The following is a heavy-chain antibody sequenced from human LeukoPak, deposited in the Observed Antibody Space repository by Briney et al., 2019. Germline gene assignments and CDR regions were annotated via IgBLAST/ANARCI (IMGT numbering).Heavy chain of an antibody. J-gene: IGHJ3*02. CDR2: VSAYNGIT. CDR1: GYTFTTYG. V-gene: IGHV1-18*01. Sequence: GASVKVSYKASGYTFTTYGISWVRQAPGQGLEWMGWVSAYNGITNYAQKLQGRVTMTTDTSANTAYMELGSLRSDDTAVYYCARGLLTARARDAFDIWGQGTMVTVSS. D-gene: IGHD7-27*01. CDR3: ARGLLTARARDAFDI.